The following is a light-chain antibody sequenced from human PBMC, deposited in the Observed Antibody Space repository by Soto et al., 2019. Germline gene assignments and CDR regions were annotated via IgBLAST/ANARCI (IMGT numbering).Light chain of an antibody. V-gene: IGKV3-20*01. CDR1: QSVSSSY. CDR3: QQYDTSPST. J-gene: IGKJ2*02. Sequence: EIVLTQSPGTLSVSPGERVTLSCRASQSVSSSYLAWYQQKPGQAPSLLIYGASNRATGIPDRFSGSGSGTDFTLNINRLEPEYFAVYYCQQYDTSPSTFWQGTKLEIK. CDR2: GAS.